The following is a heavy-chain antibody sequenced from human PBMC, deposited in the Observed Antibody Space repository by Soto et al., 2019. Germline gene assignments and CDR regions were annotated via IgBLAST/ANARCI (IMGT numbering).Heavy chain of an antibody. Sequence: QVQLVQSGAEVKKHGASVKVSGKASGYTFTSYGISWVRQAPGQGLEWMGWISAYNGNTNYAQQLQGRVTMTTDTSTSTAYMELRSLRSDDTAVYYCAREINLLTRYYFDYWGQGTLVTVSS. CDR2: ISAYNGNT. V-gene: IGHV1-18*01. D-gene: IGHD1-26*01. J-gene: IGHJ4*02. CDR3: AREINLLTRYYFDY. CDR1: GYTFTSYG.